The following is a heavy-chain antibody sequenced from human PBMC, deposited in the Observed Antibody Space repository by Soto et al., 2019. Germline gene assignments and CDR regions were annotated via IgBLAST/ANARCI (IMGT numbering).Heavy chain of an antibody. CDR2: INDTGGT. V-gene: IGHV4-34*01. CDR3: ATRITVFGLLIPPFDP. CDR1: GGSVNGYY. D-gene: IGHD3-3*01. J-gene: IGHJ5*02. Sequence: LSLTCAVYGGSVNGYYWNWIRQPPVKGLEWIGEINDTGGTHYNPSLKGRVTMSVDTSKNQFSLRLSSVTAADTAIYYCATRITVFGLLIPPFDPWGEGTQVTVSP.